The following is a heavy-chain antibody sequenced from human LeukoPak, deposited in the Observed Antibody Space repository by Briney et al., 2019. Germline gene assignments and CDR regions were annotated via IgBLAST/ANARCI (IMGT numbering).Heavy chain of an antibody. CDR2: IIPIFGTA. Sequence: GASVKASCKASGGTFSSYAISWVRQAPGQGLEWMGGIIPIFGTANYAQKFQGRVTITADESTSTAYMELSSLRSEDTAVYYCARADFWSLNPFDYWGQGTLVTVSS. D-gene: IGHD3-3*01. CDR3: ARADFWSLNPFDY. CDR1: GGTFSSYA. J-gene: IGHJ4*02. V-gene: IGHV1-69*13.